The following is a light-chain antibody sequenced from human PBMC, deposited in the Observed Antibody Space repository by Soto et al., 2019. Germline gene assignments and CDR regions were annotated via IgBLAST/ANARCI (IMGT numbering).Light chain of an antibody. V-gene: IGLV2-14*03. CDR3: SSYTLSGTLGV. Sequence: QSALTQPASVSGSPGQSITISCTATSSVLGGHNFVSWYQVHPGKAPKLIVYDVSNRPSGVSSRFSGSKSGNTASLTISGLQAEDEADYYCSSYTLSGTLGVFGGGTKVTVL. CDR2: DVS. CDR1: SSVLGGHNF. J-gene: IGLJ2*01.